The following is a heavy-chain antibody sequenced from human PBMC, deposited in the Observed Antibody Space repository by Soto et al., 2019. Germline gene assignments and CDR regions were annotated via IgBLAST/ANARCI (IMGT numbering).Heavy chain of an antibody. CDR3: AKDRVPYSSSWQYYFDY. J-gene: IGHJ4*02. D-gene: IGHD6-13*01. Sequence: GSLRLSCAASGFTFSSYAMSWVRQAPGKGLEWVSAISGSGGSTYYADSVKGRFTISRDNSKNTLYLQMNSLRAEDTAVYYCAKDRVPYSSSWQYYFDYWGQGTLVTVSS. CDR1: GFTFSSYA. CDR2: ISGSGGST. V-gene: IGHV3-23*01.